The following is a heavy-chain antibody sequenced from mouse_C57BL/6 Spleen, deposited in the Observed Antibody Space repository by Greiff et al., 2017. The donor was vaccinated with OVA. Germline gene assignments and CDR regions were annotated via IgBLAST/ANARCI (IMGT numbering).Heavy chain of an antibody. Sequence: VQLKQSGPELVKPGASVKISCKASGYSFTGYYMNWVKQSPEKSLEWIGEINPSTGGTTYNQKFKAKATLTVDKSSSTAYMQLKSLTSEDSAVYYGARKGSNYPYYYAMDYWGQGTSVTVSS. D-gene: IGHD2-5*01. V-gene: IGHV1-42*01. CDR3: ARKGSNYPYYYAMDY. J-gene: IGHJ4*01. CDR1: GYSFTGYY. CDR2: INPSTGGT.